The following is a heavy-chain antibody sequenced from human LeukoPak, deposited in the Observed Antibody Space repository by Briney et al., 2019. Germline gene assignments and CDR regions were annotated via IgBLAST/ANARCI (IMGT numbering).Heavy chain of an antibody. J-gene: IGHJ4*02. CDR1: GYTFTSYG. D-gene: IGHD3-22*01. CDR2: INAGNGNT. Sequence: GASVKVSCKASGYTFTSYGISWVRQAPGQRLEWMGWINAGNGNTKYSQKFQGRVTITRDTSASTAYMELSSLRSEDTAVYYCASEYYYDSSGRIDYWGQGTLVTVSS. CDR3: ASEYYYDSSGRIDY. V-gene: IGHV1-18*01.